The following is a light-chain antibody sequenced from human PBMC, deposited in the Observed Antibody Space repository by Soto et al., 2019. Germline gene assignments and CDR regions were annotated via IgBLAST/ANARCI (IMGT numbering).Light chain of an antibody. CDR3: QQYSSHST. J-gene: IGKJ1*01. CDR1: QSTSSN. CDR2: QAS. V-gene: IGKV1-5*03. Sequence: DIQLTQSPYTLSASVGERVTLTCRASQSTSSNLAWYQQKPGKAPKLLIYQASSLENGVPSRFSGSGSGTEFSLTISSLQPDDFATYYCQQYSSHSTFGQGTKVDIK.